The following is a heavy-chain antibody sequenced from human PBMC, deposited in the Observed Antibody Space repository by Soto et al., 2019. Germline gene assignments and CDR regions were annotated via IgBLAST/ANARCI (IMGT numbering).Heavy chain of an antibody. V-gene: IGHV4-59*11. Sequence: PSETLSLTCAVSGGSITSHYWSWIGQPPGMGLEWVGSTYFRGSANYNPSLKSRVTTSLDTSKNQLSRNLTAVAAADSADYYCGRDLRFRGCFDPWGQGTLVTVSS. CDR1: GGSITSHY. CDR2: TYFRGSA. CDR3: GRDLRFRGCFDP. J-gene: IGHJ5*02.